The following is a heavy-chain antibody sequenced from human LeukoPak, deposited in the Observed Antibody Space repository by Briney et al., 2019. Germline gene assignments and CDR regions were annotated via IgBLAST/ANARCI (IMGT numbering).Heavy chain of an antibody. CDR3: ATSRTTVTTNYYYYYMDV. D-gene: IGHD4-17*01. J-gene: IGHJ6*03. CDR1: GYTLTELS. CDR2: FDPEDGET. Sequence: ASVKVSCKVSGYTLTELSMHWVRQAPGKGLEWMGGFDPEDGETIYAQKFQGRVTMTEDTSTDTAYMELSSLRSEDTAVYYCATSRTTVTTNYYYYYMDVWGKGTTVTVSS. V-gene: IGHV1-24*01.